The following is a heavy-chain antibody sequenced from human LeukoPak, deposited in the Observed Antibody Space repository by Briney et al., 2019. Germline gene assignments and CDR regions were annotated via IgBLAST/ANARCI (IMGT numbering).Heavy chain of an antibody. J-gene: IGHJ4*02. V-gene: IGHV3-23*01. CDR1: GFTFSSYS. D-gene: IGHD2-15*01. Sequence: GGSLRLSCAASGFTFSSYSMNWVRQAPGKGLEWVSAISGSGGSTYYADSVKGRFTISRDNSKNTLYLQMNSLRAEDTAVYYCAKEGYCSGGSCYYFDYWGQGTLVTVSS. CDR3: AKEGYCSGGSCYYFDY. CDR2: ISGSGGST.